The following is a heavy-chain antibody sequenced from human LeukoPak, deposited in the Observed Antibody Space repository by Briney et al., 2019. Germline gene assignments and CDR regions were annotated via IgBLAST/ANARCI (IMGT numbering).Heavy chain of an antibody. D-gene: IGHD4-23*01. CDR1: GFTVSSNY. V-gene: IGHV3-66*04. CDR3: ARPPYGGVDY. CDR2: IYSGGSI. J-gene: IGHJ4*02. Sequence: GGSLRLSCAASGFTVSSNYMSWVRQAPGKGLEWVSVIYSGGSIYYADSVKGRFTISRDKSKNTLYLQMNSLRAEDTAVYYYARPPYGGVDYWGQGTLVTVSS.